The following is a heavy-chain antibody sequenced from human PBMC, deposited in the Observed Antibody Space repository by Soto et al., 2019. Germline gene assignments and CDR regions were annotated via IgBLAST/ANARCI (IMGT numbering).Heavy chain of an antibody. J-gene: IGHJ4*02. V-gene: IGHV4-39*01. CDR3: ARGCTSSSWYGYFDY. Sequence: SETLSLTCTVSGGSISSNDNYWGWIRQPPGKGLEWIGSIYYTGTTYYNPSLKSRVTISVDTSKNQFSLKLSSVTAADTAVYYCARGCTSSSWYGYFDYWGQGTLVTVSS. CDR2: IYYTGTT. D-gene: IGHD6-13*01. CDR1: GGSISSNDNY.